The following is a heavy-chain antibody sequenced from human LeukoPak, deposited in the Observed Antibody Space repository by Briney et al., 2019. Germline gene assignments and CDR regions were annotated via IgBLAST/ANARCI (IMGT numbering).Heavy chain of an antibody. CDR1: GFTFSSYV. Sequence: GGSLRLSCAASGFTFSSYVVSWVRQAPGKGLEWVSTISGSGGSTYYADSAKGRFTISRDISKNMLYLQMNSLRAEDTAVYYCARIPSSRQLLHFDYWGQGTLVTVSS. J-gene: IGHJ4*02. CDR3: ARIPSSRQLLHFDY. V-gene: IGHV3-23*01. D-gene: IGHD6-13*01. CDR2: ISGSGGST.